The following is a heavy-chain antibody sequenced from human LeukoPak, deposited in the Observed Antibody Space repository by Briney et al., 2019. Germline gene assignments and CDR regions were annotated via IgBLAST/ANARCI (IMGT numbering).Heavy chain of an antibody. Sequence: PGGSLRLSCAASGFTVSSKYMSWVRQAPGKGLEWVSVIYSGGSTHYADSVKGRFTISRDNSKNTLYLQMNSLRAEDTAVYYCARGGARGNSATDRYYYYGMDVWGQGTTVTVSS. J-gene: IGHJ6*02. CDR3: ARGGARGNSATDRYYYYGMDV. D-gene: IGHD4-23*01. V-gene: IGHV3-53*01. CDR1: GFTVSSKY. CDR2: IYSGGST.